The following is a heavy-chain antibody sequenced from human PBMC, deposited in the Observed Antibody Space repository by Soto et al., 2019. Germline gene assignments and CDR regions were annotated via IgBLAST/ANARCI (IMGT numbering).Heavy chain of an antibody. CDR3: ARERREQIHSRYDIDS. J-gene: IGHJ4*02. CDR1: GSSISNYR. CDR2: IYASGST. Sequence: SQTLCVPWILGGSSISNYRWSWIRQPPRKGLEWIGRIYASGSTDYNPSLNSRVTISIDTSKSQFSLSVTSVTADDRPVYYRARERREQIHSRYDIDSWGRRTMGTVSS. D-gene: IGHD5-12*01. V-gene: IGHV4-4*07.